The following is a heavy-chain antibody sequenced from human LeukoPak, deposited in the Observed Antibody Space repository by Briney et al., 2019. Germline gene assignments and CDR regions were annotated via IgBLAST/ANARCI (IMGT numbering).Heavy chain of an antibody. D-gene: IGHD3-22*01. CDR3: AREWFYDSSGYYVY. CDR2: ICSSSSPI. J-gene: IGHJ4*02. Sequence: GGSLRLSCAASGFTFSTYSMNWVRPAPGKRLERVSYICSSSSPIYYADSVKGRFTISRDNAKNSLYLQMNSLRDEDTAVYYCAREWFYDSSGYYVYWGQGTLVTVSS. CDR1: GFTFSTYS. V-gene: IGHV3-48*02.